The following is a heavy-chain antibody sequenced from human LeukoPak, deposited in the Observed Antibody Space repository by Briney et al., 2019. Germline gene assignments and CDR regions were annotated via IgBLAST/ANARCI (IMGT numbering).Heavy chain of an antibody. CDR3: ARERYCSGVSCHDDFDI. Sequence: TGGSLRLSCAASGFTFSSYAMSWVRQAPGKGLEWVSYISSSSSYTTYADSVKGRFTISRDNAKHSLYLQMNSLRAEDTAVYYCARERYCSGVSCHDDFDIWGQGTIVTVSS. CDR2: ISSSSSYT. CDR1: GFTFSSYA. D-gene: IGHD2-15*01. V-gene: IGHV3-21*05. J-gene: IGHJ3*02.